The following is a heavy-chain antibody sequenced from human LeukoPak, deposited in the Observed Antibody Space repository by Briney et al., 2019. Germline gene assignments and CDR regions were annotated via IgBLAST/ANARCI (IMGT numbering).Heavy chain of an antibody. J-gene: IGHJ5*02. CDR3: ARWGPGYFDWLKRPGAWFDP. CDR2: IYYSGST. D-gene: IGHD3-9*01. CDR1: GGSISSSSYY. V-gene: IGHV4-39*07. Sequence: SETLSLTCTVSGGSISSSSYYWGWIRQPPGKGLEWIGSIYYSGSTYYNPSLKSRVTISVDTSKNQFSLKLSSVTAADTAVYYCARWGPGYFDWLKRPGAWFDPWGQGTLVTVSS.